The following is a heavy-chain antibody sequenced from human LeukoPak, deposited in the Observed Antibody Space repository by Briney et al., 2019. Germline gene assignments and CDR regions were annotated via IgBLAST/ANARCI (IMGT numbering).Heavy chain of an antibody. Sequence: GASVKVSCKASGYTFTSYDINWVRQATGRGLEWMGWMNPNSGNTGYAQKFQGRVTMTRNTSISTAYMELSSLRSEDTAVYYCARAKSLSGSYTYYYYMDVWGKGTTVTVSS. CDR3: ARAKSLSGSYTYYYYMDV. CDR1: GYTFTSYD. CDR2: MNPNSGNT. V-gene: IGHV1-8*01. J-gene: IGHJ6*03. D-gene: IGHD1-26*01.